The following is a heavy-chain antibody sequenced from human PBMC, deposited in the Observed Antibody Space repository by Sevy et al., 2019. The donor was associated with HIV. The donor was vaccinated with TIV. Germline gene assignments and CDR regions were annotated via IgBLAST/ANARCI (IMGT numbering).Heavy chain of an antibody. D-gene: IGHD6-19*01. J-gene: IGHJ6*02. V-gene: IGHV4-30-2*01. CDR3: ASGLPPYMADYYYYGMDV. Sequence: SETLSLTCAVSGCSISSGGYSWSWIRQPPGKGLEWIGYIYHSGSTYYNPSLKSRVTISVDRSKKQFSLKLSSVTAADTAVYYCASGLPPYMADYYYYGMDVWGQGTTVTVSS. CDR2: IYHSGST. CDR1: GCSISSGGYS.